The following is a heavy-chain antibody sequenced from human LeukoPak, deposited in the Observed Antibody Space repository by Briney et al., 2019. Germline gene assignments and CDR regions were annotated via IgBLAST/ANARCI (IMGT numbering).Heavy chain of an antibody. J-gene: IGHJ6*02. Sequence: GGSLRLSCVASGFTVSSNYMNWVRQAPGKGLEWVSVIYSGGSTYYADSVKGRFTISRDNSKNTLYLQMNSLRAEDTAVYYCARDRGYSSSPHYYGMDVWGQGTTVTVSS. CDR1: GFTVSSNY. D-gene: IGHD6-13*01. CDR3: ARDRGYSSSPHYYGMDV. CDR2: IYSGGST. V-gene: IGHV3-66*01.